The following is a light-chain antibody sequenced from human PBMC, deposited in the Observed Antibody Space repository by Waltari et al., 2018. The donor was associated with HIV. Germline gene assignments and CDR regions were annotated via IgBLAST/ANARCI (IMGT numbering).Light chain of an antibody. CDR3: ATWDDSLSVVV. CDR2: END. V-gene: IGLV1-51*01. J-gene: IGLJ2*01. CDR1: SSNIGSNY. Sequence: QSVLTQPPSVSAAPGQKVSISCSGSSSNIGSNYVSWYQQLPGIAPKLLIYENDERPSGILDRFPGSKSGSSATLGITGLQTGDEAHYYCATWDDSLSVVVFGGGTKLTVL.